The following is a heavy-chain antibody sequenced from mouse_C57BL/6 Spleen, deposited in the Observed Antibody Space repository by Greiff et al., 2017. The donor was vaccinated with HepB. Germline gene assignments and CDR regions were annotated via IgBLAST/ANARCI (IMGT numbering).Heavy chain of an antibody. V-gene: IGHV1-53*01. Sequence: QVQLQQPGPELVKPGASVKLSCKASGYTFTRYWMHWVKQRPGPGLEWIGNINPSNGGTNYNEKFKSKATLTVDKASSTAYMQLSSLTSEDSAVYYCARYGRNWYFDVWGTGTTVTVAS. CDR2: INPSNGGT. CDR1: GYTFTRYW. CDR3: ARYGRNWYFDV. J-gene: IGHJ1*03. D-gene: IGHD1-1*01.